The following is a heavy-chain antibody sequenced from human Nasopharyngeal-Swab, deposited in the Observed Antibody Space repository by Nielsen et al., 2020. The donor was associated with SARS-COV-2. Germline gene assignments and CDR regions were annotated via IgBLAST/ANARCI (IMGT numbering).Heavy chain of an antibody. D-gene: IGHD2-15*01. Sequence: GESLKISCAASGFTFSSYWMSWVRQAPGKGLEWVANIKQDGSEKYYVDSVKGRFTISRDNAKNSLYLQMNSLRAEDTAVYYCARDRAGGWVVYYYYYGMDVWGQGTTVTVSS. CDR1: GFTFSSYW. CDR3: ARDRAGGWVVYYYYYGMDV. CDR2: IKQDGSEK. V-gene: IGHV3-7*01. J-gene: IGHJ6*02.